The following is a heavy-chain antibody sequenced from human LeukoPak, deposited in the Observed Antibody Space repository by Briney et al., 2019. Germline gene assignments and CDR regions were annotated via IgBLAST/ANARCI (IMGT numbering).Heavy chain of an antibody. J-gene: IGHJ4*02. CDR1: GYSISSGYF. Sequence: SETLSLTCAVSGYSISSGYFWAWIRQPPGKGLEWIGSIYHRGNTYYNPSLKNRVTILIDTSKNQLSLKLNSVIAADTAVYYCARQGGESDFWSAGYWGQGTLVTVSS. CDR2: IYHRGNT. V-gene: IGHV4-38-2*01. CDR3: ARQGGESDFWSAGY. D-gene: IGHD3-3*01.